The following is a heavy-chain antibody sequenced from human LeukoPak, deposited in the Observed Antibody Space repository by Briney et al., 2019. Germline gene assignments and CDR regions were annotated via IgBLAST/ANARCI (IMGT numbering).Heavy chain of an antibody. Sequence: SETLSLTCTVSGGSISSYYWSWIRQPPGKGLEWIGYIYYSGSTNYNPSLKSRVTISVDTSKNQFSLKLSSVTAADTAVYYCARPKLRKQLAPGDYWGQGTLVTVSS. J-gene: IGHJ4*02. CDR3: ARPKLRKQLAPGDY. CDR2: IYYSGST. D-gene: IGHD6-6*01. V-gene: IGHV4-59*08. CDR1: GGSISSYY.